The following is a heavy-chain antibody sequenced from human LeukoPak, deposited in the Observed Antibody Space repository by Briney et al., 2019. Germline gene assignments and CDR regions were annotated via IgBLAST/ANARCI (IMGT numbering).Heavy chain of an antibody. J-gene: IGHJ4*02. CDR2: INPNSGGT. D-gene: IGHD5-12*01. CDR3: ARGAMVATLFFDY. V-gene: IGHV1-2*02. CDR1: GYTFTSYY. Sequence: GASVKVSCKASGYTFTSYYMHWVRQAPGQGLEWMEWINPNSGGTDYAQKFQGRVTMTRDTSISTAYMELSRLRSDDTAVYYCARGAMVATLFFDYWGQGTLVTVSS.